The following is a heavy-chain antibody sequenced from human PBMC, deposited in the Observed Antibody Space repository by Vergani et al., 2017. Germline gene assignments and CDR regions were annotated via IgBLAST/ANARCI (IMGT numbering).Heavy chain of an antibody. J-gene: IGHJ4*02. CDR1: GGSFSGYY. CDR3: ARGPSAAAGEEDY. V-gene: IGHV4-34*01. Sequence: QVRLQQWGAGLLKPSETLSLTCAVYGGSFSGYYWSWIRQPPGKGLEWIGEINHSGSTNYNPSLKSRVTISVDTSKNQFSLKLSSVTAADTAVYYCARGPSAAAGEEDYWGQGTLVTVSS. CDR2: INHSGST. D-gene: IGHD6-13*01.